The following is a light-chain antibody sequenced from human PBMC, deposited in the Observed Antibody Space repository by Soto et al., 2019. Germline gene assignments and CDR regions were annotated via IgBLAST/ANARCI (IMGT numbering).Light chain of an antibody. J-gene: IGKJ1*01. CDR2: KAS. V-gene: IGKV1-5*03. Sequence: DIQMTQSPSTLSASVGDRLTITCRASQSISSWLAWYQQKPGKAPKLLIYKASSLESGVPSRFSGSGSGTEFTLTIRSLQPDDFATYYCQQYNSYSWTFGQGTKGDI. CDR1: QSISSW. CDR3: QQYNSYSWT.